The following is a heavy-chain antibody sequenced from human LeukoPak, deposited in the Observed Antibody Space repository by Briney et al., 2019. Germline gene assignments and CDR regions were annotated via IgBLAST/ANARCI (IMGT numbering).Heavy chain of an antibody. CDR2: ISANNGET. V-gene: IGHV1-18*04. D-gene: IGHD2-2*01. Sequence: ASVMVSCKASGYTFTNYGISWVRQAPGQGLEWMAWISANNGETRYAQNFQGRVTMATDTSTSTAYLELRSLRSDDTAVYYCAGVPPSAHQLLSSDYWGQGTQVTVSS. CDR1: GYTFTNYG. J-gene: IGHJ4*02. CDR3: AGVPPSAHQLLSSDY.